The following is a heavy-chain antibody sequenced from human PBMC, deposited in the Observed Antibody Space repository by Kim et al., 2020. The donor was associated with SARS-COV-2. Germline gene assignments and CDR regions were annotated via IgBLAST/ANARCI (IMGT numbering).Heavy chain of an antibody. D-gene: IGHD6-13*01. CDR3: AKKGRDTISWYYFDY. J-gene: IGHJ4*02. Sequence: GGSLRLSCAASGFTFSDYAMTWVRQVPGEGLDWVSSIDKNGRNIYYTDSAKGRFTISRDNSKHTLYLQMNSLRAEDTAVYYCAKKGRDTISWYYFDYWGQGSLVTVSS. V-gene: IGHV3-23*05. CDR1: GFTFSDYA. CDR2: IDKNGRNI.